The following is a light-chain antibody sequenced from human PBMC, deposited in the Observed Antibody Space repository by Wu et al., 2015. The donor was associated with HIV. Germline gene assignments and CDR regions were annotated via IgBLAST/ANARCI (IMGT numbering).Light chain of an antibody. CDR3: QQYNSYLRWT. J-gene: IGKJ1*01. Sequence: DIQMTQSPSSLSASVGDRVTITCRASETISTHLNWYQQKPGKAPKLLIYAASSLQDGVPSRFSGSGSGTDFTLTATSLQPEDFATYYCQQYNSYLRWTFGQGPRWNSN. CDR2: AAS. CDR1: ETISTH. V-gene: IGKV1-39*01.